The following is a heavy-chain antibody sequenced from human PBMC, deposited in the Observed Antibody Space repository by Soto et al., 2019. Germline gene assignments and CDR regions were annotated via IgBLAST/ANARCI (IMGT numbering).Heavy chain of an antibody. J-gene: IGHJ4*02. Sequence: QVQLVQSGAEVKKPGSSVKVSCKASGGTFSRNAINWVRQAPGQGLEWMGGIIPLFGTTNYAQNFQGRVTITADESTNTGYMELSSLRSEDTDVYYCARDGAVTVTTSYFDYWGQGTLVSVSS. CDR3: ARDGAVTVTTSYFDY. V-gene: IGHV1-69*12. CDR1: GGTFSRNA. D-gene: IGHD4-17*01. CDR2: IIPLFGTT.